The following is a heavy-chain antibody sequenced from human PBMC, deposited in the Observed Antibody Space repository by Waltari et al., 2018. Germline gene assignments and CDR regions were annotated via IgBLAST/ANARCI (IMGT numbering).Heavy chain of an antibody. Sequence: QVQLVQSGAEVKKPGASVKVSCKASGYTFTGYYMHWVRQAPGQGLEWMGRINPNSGSTNYAQKFQGRVTMTRDTSISTAYMELSRLRSDDTAVYYCARVAVAGLIDYWGQGTLVTVSS. D-gene: IGHD6-19*01. CDR1: GYTFTGYY. V-gene: IGHV1-2*06. J-gene: IGHJ4*02. CDR2: INPNSGST. CDR3: ARVAVAGLIDY.